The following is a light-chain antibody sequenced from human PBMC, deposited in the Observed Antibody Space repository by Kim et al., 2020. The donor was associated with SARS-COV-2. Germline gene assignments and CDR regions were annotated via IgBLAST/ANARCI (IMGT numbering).Light chain of an antibody. J-gene: IGLJ1*01. CDR3: LIYYGGAQV. CDR2: STS. CDR1: NGAVPSGYY. V-gene: IGLV7-43*01. Sequence: GRTFHLTWSSGNGAVPSGYYPNWFQQKPGQAPRALIYSTSNKPAWTPARFSGSLLGGKAALTLSGVQPEDEAEYYCLIYYGGAQVFGTGTKVTVL.